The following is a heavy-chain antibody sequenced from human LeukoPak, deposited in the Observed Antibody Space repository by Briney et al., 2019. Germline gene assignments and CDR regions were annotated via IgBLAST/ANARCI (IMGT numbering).Heavy chain of an antibody. J-gene: IGHJ4*02. CDR2: ISGSGDNT. CDR3: ANTPGSDVVATTALRY. V-gene: IGHV3-23*01. Sequence: GGSLRLSCAASGFTFSSYAMSWVRQAPGKGLEWVSVISGSGDNTYYADSVKGRFTISRDNSKNTLYLQMNSLSAEDTAAHYCANTPGSDVVATTALRYWGQGTLVTVSS. CDR1: GFTFSSYA. D-gene: IGHD5-12*01.